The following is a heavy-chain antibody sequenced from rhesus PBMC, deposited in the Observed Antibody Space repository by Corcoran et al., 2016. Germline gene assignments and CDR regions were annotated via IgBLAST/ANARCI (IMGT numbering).Heavy chain of an antibody. CDR1: DYSLSSGYY. J-gene: IGHJ4*01. V-gene: IGHV4-99*01. CDR3: GRRSGGWHFDY. CDR2: NCGMSGVT. D-gene: IGHD6-37*01. Sequence: QVQLQESGPGLVKPSETLSLTCTVSDYSLSSGYYWGWIRQPPGKGLEYIVYNCGMSGVTHYNPSRKSGVPISRERSKNQFSRKLSSVTAADTAVYYCGRRSGGWHFDYWGQGVLVTVSS.